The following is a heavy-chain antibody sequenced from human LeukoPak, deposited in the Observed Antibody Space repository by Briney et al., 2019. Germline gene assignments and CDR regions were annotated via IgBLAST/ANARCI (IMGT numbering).Heavy chain of an antibody. D-gene: IGHD4-17*01. J-gene: IGHJ4*02. CDR2: INHSGST. CDR3: ARWASRGNYGDYYYFDY. Sequence: SETLSLTCAVYGGSFSGYYWSWIRQPPGKGLEWIGEINHSGSTNYNPSLKSRATISVDTSKNQFSLKLSSVTAADTAVYYCARWASRGNYGDYYYFDYWGQGTLVTVSS. CDR1: GGSFSGYY. V-gene: IGHV4-34*01.